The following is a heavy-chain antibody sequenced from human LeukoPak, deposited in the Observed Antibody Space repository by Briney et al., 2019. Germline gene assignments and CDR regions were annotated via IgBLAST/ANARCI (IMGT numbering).Heavy chain of an antibody. CDR1: GFTFSSYA. CDR2: ISGGGGST. V-gene: IGHV3-23*01. J-gene: IGHJ4*02. Sequence: GSLRLSCAASGFTFSSYAMTWVRRAPGKGLEWVSTISGGGGSTYYADSVKGRFTISRDNSKNTLYLQVNSLRAEDTAVYYCAKGGKWDVTPFDYWGQGTLVTVSS. D-gene: IGHD1-26*01. CDR3: AKGGKWDVTPFDY.